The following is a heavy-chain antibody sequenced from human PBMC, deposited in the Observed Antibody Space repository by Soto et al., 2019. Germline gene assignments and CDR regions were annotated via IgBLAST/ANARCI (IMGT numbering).Heavy chain of an antibody. Sequence: EVQLVESGGGLVKPGGSLSLSCAASGFTFSSYSMNWVRQAPGKGLEWVSSISSSSSYIYYADSVKGRFTISRDNAKNSLYLQMNGLRAGDTAVYYCAIDFGGHQWLDWYNWFDPWGQGTLVTVSS. J-gene: IGHJ5*02. CDR1: GFTFSSYS. D-gene: IGHD6-19*01. CDR2: ISSSSSYI. V-gene: IGHV3-21*01. CDR3: AIDFGGHQWLDWYNWFDP.